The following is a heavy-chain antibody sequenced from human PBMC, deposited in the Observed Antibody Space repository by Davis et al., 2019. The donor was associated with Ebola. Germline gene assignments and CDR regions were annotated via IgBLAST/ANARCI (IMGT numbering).Heavy chain of an antibody. CDR2: INHSGST. J-gene: IGHJ4*02. V-gene: IGHV4-34*01. Sequence: MPGGSLRLSCAVYGGSFSGYYWSWIRQPPGKGLEWIGEINHSGSTNYNPSLKSRVTISVDTSKNQFSLKLSSVTAADTAVYYCASGPRILEWLLLDYWGQGTLVTVSS. CDR3: ASGPRILEWLLLDY. CDR1: GGSFSGYY. D-gene: IGHD3-3*01.